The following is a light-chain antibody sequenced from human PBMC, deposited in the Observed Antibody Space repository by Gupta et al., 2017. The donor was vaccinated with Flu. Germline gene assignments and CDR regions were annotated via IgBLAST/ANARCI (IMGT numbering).Light chain of an antibody. CDR2: DAS. J-gene: IGKJ4*02. CDR1: QSVSNN. V-gene: IGKV3-15*01. CDR3: HQYNSWPPAT. Sequence: ERVTLSCTASQSVSNNVAWYQQKPGQAPRLLIYDASTRATGLPARFIGSGSGTEFTLTISSLQSEDSALYYCHQYNSWPPATFGEGTKVEIK.